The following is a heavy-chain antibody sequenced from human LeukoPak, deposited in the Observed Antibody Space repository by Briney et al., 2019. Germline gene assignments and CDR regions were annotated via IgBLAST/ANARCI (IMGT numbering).Heavy chain of an antibody. CDR1: GYTFTSYY. J-gene: IGHJ3*02. Sequence: ASVKVSCKASGYTFTSYYMHWVRQAPGQGLEWMGIISPSGGSTSYAQKFQGRVTMTRDTSTSTVYMELSSLRSEDTAVYYCARDGVVVPAAIQSGAFDIWGQGTMVTVSS. V-gene: IGHV1-46*01. D-gene: IGHD2-2*01. CDR3: ARDGVVVPAAIQSGAFDI. CDR2: ISPSGGST.